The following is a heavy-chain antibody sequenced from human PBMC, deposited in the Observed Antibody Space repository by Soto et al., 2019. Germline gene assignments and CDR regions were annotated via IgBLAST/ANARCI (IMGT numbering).Heavy chain of an antibody. V-gene: IGHV3-33*01. Sequence: HPGGSLRLSCAASGFTFSSYGMHWVRQAPGKGLEWVAVIWYDGSNKYYADSVKGRFTISRDNSKNTLYLQMNSLRAEDTAVYYCAREILWFGDLPHKPMQVKYYFDYWGQGTLVTVSS. J-gene: IGHJ4*02. CDR1: GFTFSSYG. CDR3: AREILWFGDLPHKPMQVKYYFDY. D-gene: IGHD3-10*01. CDR2: IWYDGSNK.